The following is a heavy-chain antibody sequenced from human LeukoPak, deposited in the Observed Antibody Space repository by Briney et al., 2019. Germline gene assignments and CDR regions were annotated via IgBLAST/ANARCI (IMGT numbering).Heavy chain of an antibody. J-gene: IGHJ6*02. CDR3: AKVSILGGLKALYYYGMDV. V-gene: IGHV3-30*18. D-gene: IGHD2/OR15-2a*01. CDR2: ISYDGSNK. Sequence: GGSLRLSCAVSGFTFSSYGMHWVRQAPGKGLEWVAVISYDGSNKYYADSVKGRFTISRDNSKNTLYLQMNSLRAEDTAVYYCAKVSILGGLKALYYYGMDVWGQGTTVTVSS. CDR1: GFTFSSYG.